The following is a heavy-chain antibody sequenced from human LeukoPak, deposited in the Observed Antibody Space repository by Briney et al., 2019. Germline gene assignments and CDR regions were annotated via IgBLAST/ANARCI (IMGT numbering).Heavy chain of an antibody. Sequence: SQTLSLTCTVSGGSISSGSYYWSWIRQPAGKGLEWIGRIYTSGSTNYNPSLKSRVTISVDTSKNQFSLKLSSVTAADTAVYYCARAILEWSKSPYYYYYMDVWGKGTTVTVSS. CDR3: ARAILEWSKSPYYYYYMDV. J-gene: IGHJ6*03. V-gene: IGHV4-61*02. D-gene: IGHD3-3*01. CDR2: IYTSGST. CDR1: GGSISSGSYY.